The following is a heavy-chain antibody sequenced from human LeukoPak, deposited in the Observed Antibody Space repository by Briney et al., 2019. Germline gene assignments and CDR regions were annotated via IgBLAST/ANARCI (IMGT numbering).Heavy chain of an antibody. CDR3: ARAARWELLDYFDY. CDR1: GYTLTGYF. V-gene: IGHV1-2*02. J-gene: IGHJ4*02. D-gene: IGHD1-26*01. CDR2: INPNSGGT. Sequence: ASVTVSCKASGYTLTGYFMLWVRQAPGRGLEWVGWINPNSGGTNYAQKFQGRVTMTRDTSISTAYMELSRLRSDDTAVYYCARAARWELLDYFDYWGQGTLVTVSS.